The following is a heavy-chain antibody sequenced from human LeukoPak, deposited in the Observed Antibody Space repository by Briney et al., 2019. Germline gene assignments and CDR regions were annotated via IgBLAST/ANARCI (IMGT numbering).Heavy chain of an antibody. Sequence: SETLSLTCAVYGGSFSGYYWSWIRQPPGKGLEWIGEINHSGSTNYNPSLKSRVTISVDTSKNQFSLKLSSVTAADTAVYYCARAEVQWLVFRNWFDPWGQGTLVTVSS. V-gene: IGHV4-34*01. CDR2: INHSGST. J-gene: IGHJ5*02. CDR1: GGSFSGYY. D-gene: IGHD6-19*01. CDR3: ARAEVQWLVFRNWFDP.